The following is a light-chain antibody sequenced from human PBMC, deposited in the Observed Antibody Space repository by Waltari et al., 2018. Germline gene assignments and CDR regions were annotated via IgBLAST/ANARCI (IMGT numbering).Light chain of an antibody. Sequence: SYELTQPPSVSVSPGQTASITCSGDKLGDKYACWYQQKPGQSPVLVIYQDSKRPSGIPARFSGSNSWNTATLTISGTQAMDEADYYCQAWDSSTGVVFGGGTKLTVL. CDR2: QDS. J-gene: IGLJ2*01. CDR1: KLGDKY. CDR3: QAWDSSTGVV. V-gene: IGLV3-1*01.